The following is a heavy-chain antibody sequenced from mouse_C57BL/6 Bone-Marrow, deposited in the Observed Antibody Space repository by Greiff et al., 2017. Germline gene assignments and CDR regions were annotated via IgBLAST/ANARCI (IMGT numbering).Heavy chain of an antibody. D-gene: IGHD2-3*01. CDR3: ERRGWLLLFAY. CDR1: GYTFTSYW. V-gene: IGHV1-7*01. Sequence: VQRVESGAELAKPGASVKLSCKASGYTFTSYWMHWVKQRPGQGLEWIGYINPSSGYTKYNQKFKDKATLTAEKSSSTAYMQLSSLTYEDSAVYFCERRGWLLLFAYWGQGTLVTVSA. CDR2: INPSSGYT. J-gene: IGHJ3*01.